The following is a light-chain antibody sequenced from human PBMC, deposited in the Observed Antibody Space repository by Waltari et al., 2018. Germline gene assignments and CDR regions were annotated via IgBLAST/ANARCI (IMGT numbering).Light chain of an antibody. CDR1: SSNIGAGSA. J-gene: IGLJ2*01. CDR2: DNN. Sequence: QSVLTQPPSMSGAPGQRVTIPCTGSSSNIGAGSAVTWYQRLPGAAPQVIIYDNNNRPSGVPDRFSGSKSGTSATLAITGLQAEDEADYYCQSYDTSLNAVFGGGTKLTVL. V-gene: IGLV1-40*01. CDR3: QSYDTSLNAV.